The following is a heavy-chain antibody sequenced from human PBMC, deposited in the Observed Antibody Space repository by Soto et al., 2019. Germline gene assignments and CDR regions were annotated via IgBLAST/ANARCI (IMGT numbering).Heavy chain of an antibody. CDR2: ISYDGSNK. V-gene: IGHV3-30*18. J-gene: IGHJ4*02. CDR3: AKDLRFVAAAGGFDY. Sequence: GGSLRLSCAASGFTFSSYGMHWVRQAPGKGLEWVAVISYDGSNKYYADTVKGRFTISRDNSKNTLYLQMNSLRAEDTAVYYCAKDLRFVAAAGGFDYWGQGTLVTVSS. CDR1: GFTFSSYG. D-gene: IGHD6-13*01.